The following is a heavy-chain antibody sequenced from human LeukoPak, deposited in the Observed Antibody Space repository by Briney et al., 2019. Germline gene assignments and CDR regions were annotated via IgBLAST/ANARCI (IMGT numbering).Heavy chain of an antibody. J-gene: IGHJ4*02. D-gene: IGHD3-10*01. CDR3: TTYGSGRKFDY. CDR2: IESKTDGGTT. CDR1: GFTFSGSA. V-gene: IGHV3-15*04. Sequence: GGSLRLSCAASGFTFSGSAMHWVRQASGKGLEWVGCIESKTDGGTTDYAAPVKGRFTISRDDSTNTLYLQMNSLKSEDTAVYYCTTYGSGRKFDYWGQGILVTVSS.